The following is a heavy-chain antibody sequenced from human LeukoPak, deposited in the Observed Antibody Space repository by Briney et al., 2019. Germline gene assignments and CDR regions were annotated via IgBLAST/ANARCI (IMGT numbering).Heavy chain of an antibody. D-gene: IGHD2-15*01. V-gene: IGHV5-51*01. CDR1: GYSFTSYW. J-gene: IGHJ5*02. Sequence: GESLKISCKGSGYSFTSYWIAWVRQMPGKGLEWMAIIYPGDSDTRYSPSFQGQVTISADKSISTAYLQWSSLKASDTAMYYCARLVVVVAARWFDPWGQGTLVTVSS. CDR2: IYPGDSDT. CDR3: ARLVVVVAARWFDP.